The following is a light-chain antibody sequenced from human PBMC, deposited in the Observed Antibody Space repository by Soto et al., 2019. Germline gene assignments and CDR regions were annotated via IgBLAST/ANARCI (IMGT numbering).Light chain of an antibody. CDR2: DVS. V-gene: IGLV2-14*01. Sequence: QSVLTQPASVSGSPGQSITISCTGSSSDVGGYNYVSWYQQHPGKAPKLMNYDVSNRPSGVSNRFSGSKSGNTASLTISGLQAEDEAVFYCSSYTSRSTFGFGSGTKVTVL. CDR3: SSYTSRSTFG. J-gene: IGLJ1*01. CDR1: SSDVGGYNY.